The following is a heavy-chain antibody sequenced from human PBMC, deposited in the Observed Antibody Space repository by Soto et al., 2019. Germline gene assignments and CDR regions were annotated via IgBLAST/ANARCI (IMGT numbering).Heavy chain of an antibody. D-gene: IGHD5-18*01. V-gene: IGHV1-18*01. Sequence: QVQLVQSGAEVKKPGASVKVSCKASGYTFTHYGISWVRQAPGQGLEWMGWINVYNGNTDYAQSLQGRVTVTTDTSTRTAYMALRSLRSDDTAVYYCARAIAGGYGHTAWDYWGQGTLVTVSS. CDR1: GYTFTHYG. J-gene: IGHJ4*02. CDR3: ARAIAGGYGHTAWDY. CDR2: INVYNGNT.